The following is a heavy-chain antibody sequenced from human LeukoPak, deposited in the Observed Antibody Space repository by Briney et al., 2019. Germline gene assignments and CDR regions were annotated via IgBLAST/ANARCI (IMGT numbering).Heavy chain of an antibody. CDR1: GDSIRSDFYY. V-gene: IGHV4-61*02. Sequence: SETLSLTCTVSGDSIRSDFYYWSWIRQRAGKELEWIGRIYTSGSTTYNPSPKSRVTISIDMSKNQFSLHLSSVTAADTAVYYCASARRYSGYDSWEFYYYGMDVWGRGTTVTVSS. D-gene: IGHD5-12*01. CDR2: IYTSGST. J-gene: IGHJ6*02. CDR3: ASARRYSGYDSWEFYYYGMDV.